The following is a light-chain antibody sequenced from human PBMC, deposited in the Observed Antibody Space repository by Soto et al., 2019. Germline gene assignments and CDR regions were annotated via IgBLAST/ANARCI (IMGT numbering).Light chain of an antibody. CDR2: TAS. CDR1: QGIGKN. J-gene: IGKJ1*01. Sequence: DIQMTQSPSSLSTSVGDTVTSTCRASQGIGKNLAWYQQKPGKVPKVLIYTASTLHSGVPSRFSGSGSGTDFTLTINSLQPEDVATYFFQKYDSGPWSLGQGTWVEI. CDR3: QKYDSGPWS. V-gene: IGKV1-27*01.